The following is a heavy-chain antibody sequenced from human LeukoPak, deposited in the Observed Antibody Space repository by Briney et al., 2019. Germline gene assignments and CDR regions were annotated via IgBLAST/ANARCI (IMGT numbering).Heavy chain of an antibody. CDR1: GFPFSTYG. V-gene: IGHV3-33*01. J-gene: IGHJ4*02. D-gene: IGHD5-24*01. Sequence: PGRSLRLSCAASGFPFSTYGMHWVRQAPGKGLEWVAVIWYDGSNENYRDSVKGRFTISRDNAKNSLYLQMNSLRAEDTAVYHCAREMATIRDYWGQGTLVTVSS. CDR2: IWYDGSNE. CDR3: AREMATIRDY.